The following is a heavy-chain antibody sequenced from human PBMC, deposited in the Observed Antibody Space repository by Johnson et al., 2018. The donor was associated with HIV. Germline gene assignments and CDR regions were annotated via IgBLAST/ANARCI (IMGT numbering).Heavy chain of an antibody. V-gene: IGHV3-23*04. Sequence: VQLVESGGGLVQPGGSLRLSCAASGFTFSSYWMSWVRQAPGKGPEWVSTIGGSTSSTSYADSVKGRFTISRDNSNNTLYLQMNSLRAEDTAVYYCARDTPFDIWGPGTMVTVSS. J-gene: IGHJ3*02. CDR2: IGGSTSST. CDR3: ARDTPFDI. CDR1: GFTFSSYW.